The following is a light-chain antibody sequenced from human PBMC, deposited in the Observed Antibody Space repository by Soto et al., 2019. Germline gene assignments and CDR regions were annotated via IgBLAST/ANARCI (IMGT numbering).Light chain of an antibody. CDR1: SSDVGAYDY. J-gene: IGLJ1*01. CDR3: VSYTTFSSYV. CDR2: EIN. Sequence: QSVLTQPPSASGSPGQSVTISCTGTSSDVGAYDYVSWYQQHPGKAPKLMIYEINKRPSGVPDRFSGSKSGNTASLTISGLQAEDEAEYYCVSYTTFSSYVFGTGTKVTV. V-gene: IGLV2-8*01.